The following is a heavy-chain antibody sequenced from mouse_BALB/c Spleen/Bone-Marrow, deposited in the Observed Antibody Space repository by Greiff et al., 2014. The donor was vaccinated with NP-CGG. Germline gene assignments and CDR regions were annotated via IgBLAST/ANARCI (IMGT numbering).Heavy chain of an antibody. J-gene: IGHJ4*01. CDR2: ISDGSTYT. Sequence: KLMESGGGLVKPGGSLKLFCAASGFTFSDYYMYWVRQTPEKRLEWVATISDGSTYTYYPDSVKGRFTISRDNAKNNLYLQMSSLKSEDTALYYCARDRGVQGYAMDYWGQGTSVTVSS. V-gene: IGHV5-4*02. CDR3: ARDRGVQGYAMDY. CDR1: GFTFSDYY. D-gene: IGHD2-14*01.